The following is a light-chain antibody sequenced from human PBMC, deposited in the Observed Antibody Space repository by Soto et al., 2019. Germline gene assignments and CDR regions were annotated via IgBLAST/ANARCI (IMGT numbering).Light chain of an antibody. Sequence: ALTQPASVSGSPGQSITISCTGTSSDVGGYNYVSWYQQHPGKSPKLMIYEVNNRPSGVSNRFSGSKSGNTASLTISGLQAEDEADYYCSSFTSSSTVLFGGGTKVTVL. CDR3: SSFTSSSTVL. V-gene: IGLV2-14*01. CDR2: EVN. CDR1: SSDVGGYNY. J-gene: IGLJ2*01.